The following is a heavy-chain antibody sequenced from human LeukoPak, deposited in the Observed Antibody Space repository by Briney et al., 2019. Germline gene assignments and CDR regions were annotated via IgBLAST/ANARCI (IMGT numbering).Heavy chain of an antibody. J-gene: IGHJ3*02. Sequence: SETLSLTCAVSGGSISSSNWWSWARQPPGKGLEWIGEIYHSGSTNYNPSLKSRVTISVDKSKNQFSLKLSSVTAADTAVYYCARDEDSSSSAYAFDIWGQGTMVTVSS. D-gene: IGHD6-6*01. CDR1: GGSISSSNW. V-gene: IGHV4-4*02. CDR3: ARDEDSSSSAYAFDI. CDR2: IYHSGST.